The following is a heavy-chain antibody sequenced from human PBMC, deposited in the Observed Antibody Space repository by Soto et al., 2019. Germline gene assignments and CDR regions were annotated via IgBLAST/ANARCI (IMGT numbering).Heavy chain of an antibody. CDR1: GGSVSVYY. J-gene: IGHJ4*02. Sequence: SETLSLTCTISGGSVSVYYWSWIRQSTGQGLEWIGYIYASGSPYYNPSLRSRVTISADTSKNQISLKLTSPTAADTAVYYCARGLWSSPSQYWGRGTLVTAS. CDR3: ARGLWSSPSQY. V-gene: IGHV4-59*02. CDR2: IYASGSP. D-gene: IGHD2-21*01.